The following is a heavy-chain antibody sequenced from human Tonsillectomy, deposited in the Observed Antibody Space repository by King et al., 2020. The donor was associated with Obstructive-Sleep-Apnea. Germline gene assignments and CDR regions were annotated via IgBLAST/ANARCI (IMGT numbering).Heavy chain of an antibody. Sequence: VQLVESGGGVVRPGGSLRLSCAASGFTFDDYGMSWVRQAPGKGLEWVSGINWNGGSTGYADSVKGRFTTSRDNAKNSLYLQMNSLRAEDTALYHCARTSNYYDSSGYYSRDYYYYGMDVWGQGTTVTVSS. J-gene: IGHJ6*02. CDR3: ARTSNYYDSSGYYSRDYYYYGMDV. V-gene: IGHV3-20*01. CDR1: GFTFDDYG. CDR2: INWNGGST. D-gene: IGHD3-22*01.